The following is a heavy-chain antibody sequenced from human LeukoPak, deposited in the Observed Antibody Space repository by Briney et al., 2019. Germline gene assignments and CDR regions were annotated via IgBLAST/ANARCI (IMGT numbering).Heavy chain of an antibody. CDR2: ISGGGGST. D-gene: IGHD3-22*01. V-gene: IGHV3-23*01. CDR3: ARPIYYDTSGYYY. Sequence: PGGSLRLSCSASGFTFSSYAMHWVRQAPGKGLEWVSTISGGGGSTYYADSVKGRFTISRDNSKNTLYLQMNSLRAEDTAVYYCARPIYYDTSGYYYWGQGTLVTVSS. CDR1: GFTFSSYA. J-gene: IGHJ4*02.